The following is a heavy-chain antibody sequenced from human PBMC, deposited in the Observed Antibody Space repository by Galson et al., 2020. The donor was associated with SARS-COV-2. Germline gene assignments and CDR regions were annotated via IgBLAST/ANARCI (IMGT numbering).Heavy chain of an antibody. D-gene: IGHD6-13*01. CDR1: GYTFNDYY. CDR2: INPNSGAA. V-gene: IGHV1-2*04. CDR3: ARGAADRWNYYYAMDV. J-gene: IGHJ6*02. Sequence: ASVKVSCKASGYTFNDYYIHWVRQAPGQGFEWMGWINPNSGAAHCAQKFQDWVTMTRDTSISTAYMELGRLRSDDTAVYYCARGAADRWNYYYAMDVWGQGTTVTVSS.